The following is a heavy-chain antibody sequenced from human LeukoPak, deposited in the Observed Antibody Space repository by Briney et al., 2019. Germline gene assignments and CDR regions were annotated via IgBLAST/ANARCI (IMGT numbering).Heavy chain of an antibody. CDR3: ATGASKVTTDFANY. Sequence: GGPLPISGQCSGSTFSNYWISGVRQLPGKGREWMGRIDPSDSYTKYSPSFEGHVTISVDKSISTAFLQWNSLKASDSAMYYCATGASKVTTDFANYWGQGTQVAVSS. V-gene: IGHV5-10-1*01. D-gene: IGHD4-17*01. J-gene: IGHJ4*02. CDR2: IDPSDSYT. CDR1: GSTFSNYW.